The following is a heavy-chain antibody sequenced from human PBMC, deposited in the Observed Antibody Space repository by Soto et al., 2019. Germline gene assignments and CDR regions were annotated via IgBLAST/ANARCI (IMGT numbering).Heavy chain of an antibody. CDR2: ISSSGSAI. V-gene: IGHV3-48*02. Sequence: EVQLVESGGALVQPGGSLRLSCAASGFTLLTYSMNWVRQAPGKGLEWVAYISSSGSAIYYADSVKGRFTISRDTANNSGYLQINRLRDVDTAVYYCASGAGSGDYAGYWGQRTLVIVSS. J-gene: IGHJ4*02. CDR3: ASGAGSGDYAGY. CDR1: GFTLLTYS. D-gene: IGHD4-17*01.